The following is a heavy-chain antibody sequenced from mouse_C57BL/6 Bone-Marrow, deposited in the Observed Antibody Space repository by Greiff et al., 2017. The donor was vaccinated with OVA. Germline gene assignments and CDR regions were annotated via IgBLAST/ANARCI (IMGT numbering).Heavy chain of an antibody. CDR2: IYPGGGYT. Sequence: QVQLQQSGAELVRPGTSVKMSCKASGYTFTNYWIGWAKQRPGHGLEWIGDIYPGGGYTNYNEKFKGKATLTADKSSSAAYMQFSSLTSEDSAIYYCARTGDGYCWYVDVWGTGTTVTVSS. CDR1: GYTFTNYW. D-gene: IGHD2-3*01. CDR3: ARTGDGYCWYVDV. V-gene: IGHV1-63*01. J-gene: IGHJ1*03.